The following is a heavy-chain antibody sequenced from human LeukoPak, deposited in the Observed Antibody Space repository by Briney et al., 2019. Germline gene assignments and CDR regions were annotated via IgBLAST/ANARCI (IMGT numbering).Heavy chain of an antibody. CDR2: TRNKTNSYTT. CDR1: GFTFSDHY. J-gene: IGHJ4*02. Sequence: GGSLRLSCAASGFTFSDHYMDWVRQAPGKGLEWVGRTRNKTNSYTTEYAASVKGRFTISRDDSKNSLYLQMNSLKTEDTAVYYCARGQTGTPDYWGQGTLVTVSS. CDR3: ARGQTGTPDY. D-gene: IGHD1-1*01. V-gene: IGHV3-72*01.